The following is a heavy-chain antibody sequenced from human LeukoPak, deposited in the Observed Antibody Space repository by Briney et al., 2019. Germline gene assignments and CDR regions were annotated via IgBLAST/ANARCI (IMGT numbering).Heavy chain of an antibody. V-gene: IGHV3-7*01. Sequence: GGSLRLSCAASGFTFSNYWMNWVRQAPGKGLEWVANIKQDGSEKYYVDSVKGRFTISRDNAKNSLYLQMNSLRAEDTAMYYCARPIEVEAATNGFDIWGQGTMVTVSS. CDR2: IKQDGSEK. J-gene: IGHJ3*02. CDR3: ARPIEVEAATNGFDI. CDR1: GFTFSNYW. D-gene: IGHD2-15*01.